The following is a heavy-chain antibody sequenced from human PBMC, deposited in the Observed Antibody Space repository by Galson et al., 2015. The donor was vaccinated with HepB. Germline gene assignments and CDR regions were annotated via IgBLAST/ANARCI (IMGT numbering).Heavy chain of an antibody. CDR1: GFTFSSYA. Sequence: SLRLSCAASGFTFSSYAMSWVRQAPGRGLEWLSTISGSGASTYYADSVKGRFIISRDKSKNTLYLQMGSLRAEDTAVYYCAKKVEEYYYYSMDVWGQGTTVTVSS. D-gene: IGHD6-6*01. CDR3: AKKVEEYYYYSMDV. CDR2: ISGSGAST. J-gene: IGHJ6*02. V-gene: IGHV3-23*01.